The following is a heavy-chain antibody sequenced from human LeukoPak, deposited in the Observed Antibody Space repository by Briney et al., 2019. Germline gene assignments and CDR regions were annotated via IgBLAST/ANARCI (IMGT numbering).Heavy chain of an antibody. V-gene: IGHV1-18*01. CDR1: GYTFTSYG. CDR3: ARDGWDIVVVPAAGGWFDP. Sequence: ASVKVSCKASGYTFTSYGISWVRQAPGQGLEWMGWISGYNGNTNYAQKLQGRVTMTTDTSTSTAYMELRSLRSDDTAVYYCARDGWDIVVVPAAGGWFDPWGQGTLVTVSS. D-gene: IGHD2-2*01. J-gene: IGHJ5*02. CDR2: ISGYNGNT.